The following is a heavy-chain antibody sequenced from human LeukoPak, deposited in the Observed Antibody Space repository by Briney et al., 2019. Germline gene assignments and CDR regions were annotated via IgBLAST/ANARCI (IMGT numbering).Heavy chain of an antibody. CDR3: ALIIGNNGLFDY. CDR2: ISSSSSYI. V-gene: IGHV3-21*01. J-gene: IGHJ4*02. Sequence: GGSLRLSCAASGFTFSRYSMNWVRQAPGKGLEWVSSISSSSSYIYYADSVTGRFTISRDNAKNSLYLQINSLRAEGTAVYYCALIIGNNGLFDYWGQGTLVTVSS. CDR1: GFTFSRYS. D-gene: IGHD2-8*01.